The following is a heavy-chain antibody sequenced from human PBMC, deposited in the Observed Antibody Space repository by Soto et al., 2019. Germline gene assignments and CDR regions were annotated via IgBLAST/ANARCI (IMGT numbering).Heavy chain of an antibody. V-gene: IGHV5-51*01. CDR3: ERHSVYCTNGVWFIYGMDF. CDR1: GYSFTNYW. J-gene: IGHJ6*02. D-gene: IGHD2-8*01. CDR2: IYPCDSYT. Sequence: GESLKTSCKGSGYSFTNYWIGWVRQMPGKGLEWMGIIYPCDSYTRYSPSFQGPVTISADKSISTAYLQWSSLKASDIDMYYCERHSVYCTNGVWFIYGMDFWGQGTTVTVSS.